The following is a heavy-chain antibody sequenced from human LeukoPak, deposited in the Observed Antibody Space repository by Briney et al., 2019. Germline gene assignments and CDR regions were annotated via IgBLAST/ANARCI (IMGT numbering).Heavy chain of an antibody. V-gene: IGHV5-10-1*01. D-gene: IGHD5-12*01. CDR2: IDPSDSYT. CDR1: GDSSTSYW. J-gene: IGHJ4*02. Sequence: AESLQISSWGSGDSSTSYWFRQVRQMPGKGLEWMGRIDPSDSYTNYSPSFQGHVTISADKSTSTAYLQWSSLKASDTAMYYCSTQTLRSVGFDYWGQGTLVTVSS. CDR3: STQTLRSVGFDY.